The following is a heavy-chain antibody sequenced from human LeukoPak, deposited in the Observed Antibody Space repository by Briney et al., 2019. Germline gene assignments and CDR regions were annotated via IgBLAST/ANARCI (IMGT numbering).Heavy chain of an antibody. V-gene: IGHV3-11*04. Sequence: GGSLRLSCAASGFTFYDYGMSSVCQAPGKGLEWVSYISIRGSSIYYADSVKGRFSTSRDNAKSSLYLQMNSLRAEDTAVYYCGRGHWGLDYWGQGALVTVSS. CDR3: GRGHWGLDY. CDR2: ISIRGSSI. J-gene: IGHJ4*02. D-gene: IGHD7-27*01. CDR1: GFTFYDYG.